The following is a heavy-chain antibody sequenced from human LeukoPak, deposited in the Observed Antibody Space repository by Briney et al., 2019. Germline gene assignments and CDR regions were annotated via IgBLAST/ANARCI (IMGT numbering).Heavy chain of an antibody. J-gene: IGHJ4*02. CDR2: IYSGGTT. CDR1: GFTVSTNC. D-gene: IGHD5-18*01. CDR3: ARGDTVMAYYFAL. V-gene: IGHV3-53*04. Sequence: GGSLRLSCAASGFTVSTNCMTWVRQAPGKGLEWVSTIYSGGTTYYSAYLMGPFTISRHNSRNTLYLQMNSLRAENTVVYYCARGDTVMAYYFALWGQGSLVTV.